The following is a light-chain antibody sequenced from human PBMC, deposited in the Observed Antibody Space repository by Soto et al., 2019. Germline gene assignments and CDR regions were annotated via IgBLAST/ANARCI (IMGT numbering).Light chain of an antibody. CDR2: DAS. CDR1: QSISSW. Sequence: DIQMTQSPSTLSASVGDRVTITCRASQSISSWLAWYQQKTGKAPKLLIYDASSLESGVPSRFSGSGSGTEFTLTISSLQPYDFATYYCQQYNSYPGTFGPGTKVDIK. CDR3: QQYNSYPGT. J-gene: IGKJ3*01. V-gene: IGKV1-5*01.